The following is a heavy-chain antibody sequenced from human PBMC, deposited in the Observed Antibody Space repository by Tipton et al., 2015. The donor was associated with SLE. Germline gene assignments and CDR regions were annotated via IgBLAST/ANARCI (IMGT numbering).Heavy chain of an antibody. D-gene: IGHD2-2*02. CDR3: ARGTPYQLPYEGAYYYYYMDV. CDR1: GGSISSGDYY. J-gene: IGHJ6*03. V-gene: IGHV4-30-4*01. CDR2: IYYSGST. Sequence: TLSLTCTVSGGSISSGDYYWSWIRQPPGKGLEWIGSIYYSGSTYYNPSLKSRVTISVDTSKIQFSLKVTSVTEADTAVYYCARGTPYQLPYEGAYYYYYMDVWGKGTTVTVSS.